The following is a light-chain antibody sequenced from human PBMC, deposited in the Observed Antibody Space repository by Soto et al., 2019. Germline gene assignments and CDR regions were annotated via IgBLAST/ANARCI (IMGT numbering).Light chain of an antibody. J-gene: IGLJ6*01. CDR2: EGR. CDR1: NSGVVNYEY. CDR3: SSYGGSNTFV. Sequence: QSALSQPASVSGSPGQSITISCTGINSGVVNYEYVSWYQQFPDKAPKLIIYEGRERPSGVSDRFSGSKSDNTASLTVSGLRADDEGLYFCSSYGGSNTFVFGSGTKLTVL. V-gene: IGLV2-14*02.